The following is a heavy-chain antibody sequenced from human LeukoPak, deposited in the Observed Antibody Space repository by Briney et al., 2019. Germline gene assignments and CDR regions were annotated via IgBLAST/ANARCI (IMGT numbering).Heavy chain of an antibody. D-gene: IGHD6-13*01. V-gene: IGHV3-23*01. CDR3: AKDPTGLGTAEYFQH. CDR1: GFTFSTYA. Sequence: GGSLRLSCAASGFTFSTYAMSWVRQAPAKGLEWVSAISGSGGHTYYADSVKGRFTISRDNSKNTLHLQMNSLRVEDTAVYYCAKDPTGLGTAEYFQHWGQGTLVTVSS. CDR2: ISGSGGHT. J-gene: IGHJ1*01.